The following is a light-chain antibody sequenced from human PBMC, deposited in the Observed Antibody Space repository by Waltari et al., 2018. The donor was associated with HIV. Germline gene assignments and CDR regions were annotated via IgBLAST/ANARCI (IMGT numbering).Light chain of an antibody. CDR2: YVY. J-gene: IGLJ3*02. Sequence: SALTQPASVSGSPGQSITISCTVPARDMPTFNFFSCYQHSPGRAPKLIIFYVYFRPSGVSDRFPVSKSCYTASLTISALRADDECDYFCSSYSTRGFVLFGGGTKVTVL. CDR3: SSYSTRGFVL. CDR1: ARDMPTFNF. V-gene: IGLV2-14*01.